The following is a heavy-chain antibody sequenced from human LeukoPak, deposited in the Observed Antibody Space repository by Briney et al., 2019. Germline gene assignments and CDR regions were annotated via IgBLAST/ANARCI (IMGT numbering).Heavy chain of an antibody. CDR3: ASPRGFSYGYFDY. J-gene: IGHJ4*02. V-gene: IGHV4-39*01. CDR2: IYYRKNT. D-gene: IGHD5-18*01. Sequence: SDTLSLTCTVSGGSISSSSAYWAWIRQPPGKGLEWIGSIYYRKNTYYNPSLKSRVTISADTSKNQFSLTLGSVSATDTAVYYCASPRGFSYGYFDYWGQGTLVTVSS. CDR1: GGSISSSSAY.